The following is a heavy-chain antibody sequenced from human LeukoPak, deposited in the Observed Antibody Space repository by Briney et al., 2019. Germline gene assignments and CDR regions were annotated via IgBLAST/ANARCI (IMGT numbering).Heavy chain of an antibody. J-gene: IGHJ4*02. CDR3: ARDSGWELKQYFFDY. CDR1: GYTFTGYS. CDR2: VSASNGDT. Sequence: ASVIVSCKASGYTFTGYSVSWVRQSPGQGLEWMGWVSASNGDTKYAEKVQGRVTITTDRATRTVYMELRSLTPDDTAVYYCARDSGWELKQYFFDYWGQGTLIIVSS. V-gene: IGHV1-18*01. D-gene: IGHD3-10*01.